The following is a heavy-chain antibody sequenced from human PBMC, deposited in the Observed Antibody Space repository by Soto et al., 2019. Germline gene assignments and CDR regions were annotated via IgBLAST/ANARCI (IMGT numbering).Heavy chain of an antibody. Sequence: QVQLQESGPGLVKPSETLSLTCTVSGGSVSGVSDYWSWFRQPPGKGLEWIGYSYFSGSTTYNPSLKSRVTLSVDMSKNQSSLKLSSVTAADTAVYYCAREDSSGYSDYWGQGILVTVSS. CDR2: SYFSGST. CDR1: GGSVSGVSDY. CDR3: AREDSSGYSDY. V-gene: IGHV4-61*01. J-gene: IGHJ4*02. D-gene: IGHD3-22*01.